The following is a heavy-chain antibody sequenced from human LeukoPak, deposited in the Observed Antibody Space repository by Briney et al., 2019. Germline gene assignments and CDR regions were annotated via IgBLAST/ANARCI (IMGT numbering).Heavy chain of an antibody. CDR2: IYPGECDT. J-gene: IGHJ5*02. Sequence: GASLKISYKGSGSRFTSYWIGWVRQMPGKGLEWMGIIYPGECDTRYSQSFQGQVTISADKSISTAYLQWSSLKASDTAMYYCARTNADDFWSGYYLGWFDPWGQGTLVTVSS. V-gene: IGHV5-51*01. CDR3: ARTNADDFWSGYYLGWFDP. D-gene: IGHD3-3*01. CDR1: GSRFTSYW.